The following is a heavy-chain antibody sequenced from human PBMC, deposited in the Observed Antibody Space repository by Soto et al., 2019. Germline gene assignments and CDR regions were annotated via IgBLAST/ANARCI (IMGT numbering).Heavy chain of an antibody. Sequence: EVQLVESGGGLVQPGGSLRLSCAASGFTFSSYAMHWVRQAPGKGLEYVSAISSNGGSTYYANSVKGRFTISRDNSKNTLYLQMGSLRTEDMAVYYCARGEIAVADHLPHWGQGTLVTVSS. CDR2: ISSNGGST. CDR3: ARGEIAVADHLPH. D-gene: IGHD6-19*01. J-gene: IGHJ4*02. V-gene: IGHV3-64*01. CDR1: GFTFSSYA.